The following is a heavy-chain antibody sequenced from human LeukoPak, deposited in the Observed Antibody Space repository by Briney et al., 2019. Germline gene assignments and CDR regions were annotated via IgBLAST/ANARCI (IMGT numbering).Heavy chain of an antibody. J-gene: IGHJ4*02. CDR2: ISYDGSNK. CDR1: GFTFSSYA. Sequence: SLRLSCAASGFTFSSYAMHWVRQAPGKGLEWVAVISYDGSNKYYADSVKGRFTISRDNSKNTLYLQMNSLRAEDTAVYYCARTPVNYCSGGSCLDYWGQGTLVTVSS. V-gene: IGHV3-30-3*01. D-gene: IGHD2-15*01. CDR3: ARTPVNYCSGGSCLDY.